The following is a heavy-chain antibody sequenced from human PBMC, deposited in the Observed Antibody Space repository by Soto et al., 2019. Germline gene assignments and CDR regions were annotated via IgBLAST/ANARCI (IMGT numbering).Heavy chain of an antibody. Sequence: ASVKVSCKASGYTFTGYYMHWVRQAPGQGLEWMGWINPNSGGTNYAQKFQGWVTMTRDTSISTAYMELSRLRSDDTAVYYCARGTGNYYDISGYYDYWGQGTLVTVSS. CDR3: ARGTGNYYDISGYYDY. CDR2: INPNSGGT. CDR1: GYTFTGYY. V-gene: IGHV1-2*04. J-gene: IGHJ4*02. D-gene: IGHD3-22*01.